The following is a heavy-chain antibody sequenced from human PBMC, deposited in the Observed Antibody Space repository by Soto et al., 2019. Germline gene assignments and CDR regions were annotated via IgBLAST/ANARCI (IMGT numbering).Heavy chain of an antibody. J-gene: IGHJ6*03. CDR2: IWYDGSNK. CDR1: GFTFSSYG. Sequence: QVQLVESGGGVVQPGRSLRLSCAASGFTFSSYGMHWVRQAPGKGLEWVAVIWYDGSNKYYADSVKGRFTISRDNSKNTLYLQMNSLRAEDTAVYYCARGSDRRCYYYYYYMDVWGKGTTVTVSS. CDR3: ARGSDRRCYYYYYYMDV. V-gene: IGHV3-33*01.